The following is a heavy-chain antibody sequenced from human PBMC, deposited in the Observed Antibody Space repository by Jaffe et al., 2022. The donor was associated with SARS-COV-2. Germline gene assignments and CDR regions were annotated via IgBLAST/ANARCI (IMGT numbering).Heavy chain of an antibody. CDR3: AKVRHYYYDAVDGMDV. V-gene: IGHV3-23*01. J-gene: IGHJ6*02. D-gene: IGHD3-22*01. Sequence: EVQLLESGGGLVQPGGSLRLSCAASGFTFSSYAMSWVRQAPGKGLEWVSAISGSGGSTYYADSVKGRFTISRDNSKNTLYLQMNSLRAEDTAVYYCAKVRHYYYDAVDGMDVWGQGTTVTVSS. CDR1: GFTFSSYA. CDR2: ISGSGGST.